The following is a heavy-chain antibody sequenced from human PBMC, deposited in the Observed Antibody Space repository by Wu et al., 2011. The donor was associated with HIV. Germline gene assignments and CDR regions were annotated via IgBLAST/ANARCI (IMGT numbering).Heavy chain of an antibody. D-gene: IGHD4-23*01. CDR3: ARSAPLRWFLEY. J-gene: IGHJ4*02. CDR1: GGSFNNYA. Sequence: QVQLVQSGAELKKPGSSVRVSCKTSGGSFNNYAINWVRQAPGQGLEWMGRIIPVSETTNYAEKFQGRVTITADESTSTVYMELSSLRSDDTAVYFCARSAPLRWFLEYWGQGTLVTVSS. CDR2: IIPVSETT. V-gene: IGHV1-69*15.